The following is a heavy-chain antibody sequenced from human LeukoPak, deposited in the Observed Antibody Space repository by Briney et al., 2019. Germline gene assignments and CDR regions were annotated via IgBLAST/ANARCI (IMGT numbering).Heavy chain of an antibody. V-gene: IGHV3-23*01. CDR2: FSGSGGST. CDR1: GFTFSTYA. Sequence: GGSLRLSCAASGFTFSTYAMSWVRQAPGKGLEWVSAFSGSGGSTYYADSVKGRFTISRDNSKNTLYLQMNGLRAEDTAVYYCAKVAVAGKKSYYYYMDVWGKGTTVTVSS. J-gene: IGHJ6*03. D-gene: IGHD6-19*01. CDR3: AKVAVAGKKSYYYYMDV.